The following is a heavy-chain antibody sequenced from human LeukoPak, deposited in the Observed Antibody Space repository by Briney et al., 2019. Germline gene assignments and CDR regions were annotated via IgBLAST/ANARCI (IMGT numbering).Heavy chain of an antibody. CDR2: ISSSSYI. V-gene: IGHV3-21*01. Sequence: GGSLRLSCAASGFTFSSYSMNWVRQAPGKGLEWVSSISSSSYIYYADSVKGRFTISRDNAKNSLYLQMNSLRAEDTAVYCCARDNRITVGAFDIWGQGTMVTVSS. CDR1: GFTFSSYS. D-gene: IGHD2/OR15-2a*01. CDR3: ARDNRITVGAFDI. J-gene: IGHJ3*02.